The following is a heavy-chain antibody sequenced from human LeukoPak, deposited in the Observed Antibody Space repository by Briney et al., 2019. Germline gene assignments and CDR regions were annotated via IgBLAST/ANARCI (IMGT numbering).Heavy chain of an antibody. CDR1: GFTFSSYG. J-gene: IGHJ4*02. D-gene: IGHD4-23*01. Sequence: GGSLRLSCAASGFTFSSYGMHWVRQAPGKGLEWVAFIRYDGSNKYYADSVKGRFTISRDNSKNTLYLQMNSLRAEYTAVYYCAKDVVYTPYYGGNEDYWGQGTLVTVSS. CDR2: IRYDGSNK. CDR3: AKDVVYTPYYGGNEDY. V-gene: IGHV3-30*02.